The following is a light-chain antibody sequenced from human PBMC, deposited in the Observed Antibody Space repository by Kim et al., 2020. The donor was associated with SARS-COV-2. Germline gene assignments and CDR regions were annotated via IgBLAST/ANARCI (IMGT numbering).Light chain of an antibody. Sequence: EIVLTQSPGTLSLSPGERATLSCRASQSVSSSYLAWYQQKPGQAPRLLIYGASSRATVIPDRFSGSGSGTDFTLTISRLEPEDFAVYYYQQNGSSPPYTFGQGTKLEI. CDR1: QSVSSSY. CDR3: QQNGSSPPYT. CDR2: GAS. V-gene: IGKV3-20*01. J-gene: IGKJ2*01.